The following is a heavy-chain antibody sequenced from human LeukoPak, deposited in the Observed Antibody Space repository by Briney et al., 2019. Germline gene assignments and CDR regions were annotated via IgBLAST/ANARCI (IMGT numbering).Heavy chain of an antibody. CDR2: IYYTGST. CDR3: AREYSAFDY. V-gene: IGHV4-59*11. CDR1: GGSIRSHY. J-gene: IGHJ4*02. Sequence: SETLSLTCSVSGGSIRSHYWNWIRQPPGKGLEWLGHIYYTGSTNYNPSLKGRVTFSVDTSKNQFSLKLTSVTAADTAVYYCAREYSAFDYWGQGTLVTVSS. D-gene: IGHD6-13*01.